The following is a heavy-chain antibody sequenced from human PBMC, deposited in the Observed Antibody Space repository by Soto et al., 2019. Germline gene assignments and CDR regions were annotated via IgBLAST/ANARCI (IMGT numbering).Heavy chain of an antibody. Sequence: QITLKESGPTLVKPSKTLTLSCTFSGFSLSTNKVGVGWIRQPPGKALEWLALIYWDDDKRYSPSLESRLTITKDTSKNQVVLTMTNMDPVDTATYYSAHTYPPAFDNWGQGTMVTVSS. D-gene: IGHD3-16*01. CDR2: IYWDDDK. V-gene: IGHV2-5*02. CDR1: GFSLSTNKVG. CDR3: AHTYPPAFDN. J-gene: IGHJ3*02.